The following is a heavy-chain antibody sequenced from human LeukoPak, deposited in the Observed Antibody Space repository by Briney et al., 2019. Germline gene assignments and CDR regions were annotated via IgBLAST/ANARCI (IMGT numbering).Heavy chain of an antibody. Sequence: SETLSLTCTVSGGSISSSSYYWGWIRQPPGKGLEWIGSIYYSGSTYYNPSLKSRVTISVDTSKNQFSLKLSSVTAADTAVYYCARENYGGLGYYFDYWGQGTLVTVSS. D-gene: IGHD4-23*01. J-gene: IGHJ4*02. CDR2: IYYSGST. CDR1: GGSISSSSYY. V-gene: IGHV4-39*07. CDR3: ARENYGGLGYYFDY.